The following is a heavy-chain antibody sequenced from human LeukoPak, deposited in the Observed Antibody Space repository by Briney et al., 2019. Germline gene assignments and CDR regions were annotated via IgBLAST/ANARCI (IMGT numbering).Heavy chain of an antibody. V-gene: IGHV4-34*01. CDR2: INHSGST. CDR3: ARVGRCSSTSCYLTDAFDI. J-gene: IGHJ3*02. D-gene: IGHD2-2*01. Sequence: SETLSLTCAVYGGSFSGYYWSWIRQPPGKGLEWIGEINHSGSTNYNPSLKSRVTISVDTSKNQFSLKLSSVTAADTAVYYCARVGRCSSTSCYLTDAFDIWGQETMVTVSS. CDR1: GGSFSGYY.